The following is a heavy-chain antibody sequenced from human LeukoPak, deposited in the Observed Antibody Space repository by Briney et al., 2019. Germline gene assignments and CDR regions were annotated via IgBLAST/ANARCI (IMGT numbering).Heavy chain of an antibody. CDR3: ARVPTLGIYYYYHYMDV. CDR1: GGTFSNYA. J-gene: IGHJ6*03. V-gene: IGHV1-69*05. CDR2: IIPIFGTA. Sequence: SVKVSCKASGGTFSNYAFSWVRQAPGQGLEWMGGIIPIFGTANCAQKFQGRITFTRDISINTAYMELSSLRSDDTAVYYCARVPTLGIYYYYHYMDVWGKGTTVTVSS. D-gene: IGHD7-27*01.